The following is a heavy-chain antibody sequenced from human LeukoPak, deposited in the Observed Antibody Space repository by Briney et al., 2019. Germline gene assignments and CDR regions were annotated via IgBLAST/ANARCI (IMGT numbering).Heavy chain of an antibody. CDR2: MNPNSGNT. D-gene: IGHD3-3*01. Sequence: GASVKVSCKASGYTFTSYDINWVRQATGQGLEWMGWMNPNSGNTGYAQKFQGRVTITRNTSISTAYMELSSLRSEDTAVYYCARVRRLRFLEWSRWFDPWGQGTLVTVSS. CDR1: GYTFTSYD. J-gene: IGHJ5*02. V-gene: IGHV1-8*03. CDR3: ARVRRLRFLEWSRWFDP.